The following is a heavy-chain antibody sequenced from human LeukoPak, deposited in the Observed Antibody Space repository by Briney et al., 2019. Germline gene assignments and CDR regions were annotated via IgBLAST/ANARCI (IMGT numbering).Heavy chain of an antibody. Sequence: GGSLRLSCVASGFTFSNAWMTWVRQAPGKGLEWVGRINSKTDGGTTDYGAPVKGRFTISRDDSKNTLYLQMNSLRPEDTAVYYCTTAGYFDYYYYYIDVWGKGTTVTVSS. V-gene: IGHV3-15*01. CDR1: GFTFSNAW. CDR2: INSKTDGGTT. D-gene: IGHD2/OR15-2a*01. J-gene: IGHJ6*03. CDR3: TTAGYFDYYYYYIDV.